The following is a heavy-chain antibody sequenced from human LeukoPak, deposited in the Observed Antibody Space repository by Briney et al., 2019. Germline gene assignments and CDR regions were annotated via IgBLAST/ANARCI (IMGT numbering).Heavy chain of an antibody. J-gene: IGHJ5*02. Sequence: SETLSLTCTVSGTSIRGHYWSWIRQPPGKGLEWIGYIYSNGNILYNPFLKSRVTLSVDTFNNQFSLSLNFVTAADTAVYYCAGLHVASAEEFDPWGQGTLVTVSS. CDR3: AGLHVASAEEFDP. CDR1: GTSIRGHY. D-gene: IGHD1-14*01. V-gene: IGHV4-59*08. CDR2: IYSNGNI.